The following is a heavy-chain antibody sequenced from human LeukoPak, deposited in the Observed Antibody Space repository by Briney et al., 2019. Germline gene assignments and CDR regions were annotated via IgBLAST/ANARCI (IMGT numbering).Heavy chain of an antibody. D-gene: IGHD2-21*02. CDR1: GFTFSDYY. V-gene: IGHV3-11*01. CDR3: ARGSGARGRLPHNWFDP. CDR2: ISSSGSTI. Sequence: GGSLRLSCAASGFTFSDYYMSWIRQAPGKGLEGVSYISSSGSTIYYADSVKGRFTISRDNAKNSLSLQMNTLRAEDTAVYYCARGSGARGRLPHNWFDPWGQGTLVTVSS. J-gene: IGHJ5*02.